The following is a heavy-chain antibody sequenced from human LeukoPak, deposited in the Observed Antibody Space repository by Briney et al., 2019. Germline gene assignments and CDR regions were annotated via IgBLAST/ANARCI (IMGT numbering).Heavy chain of an antibody. CDR1: GGSISSYY. D-gene: IGHD4-17*01. J-gene: IGHJ5*02. CDR3: ARATRSWFDP. CDR2: IYYSGST. V-gene: IGHV4-59*01. Sequence: SQTLSLTCAVSGGSISSYYWSWIRQPPGKGLEWIGYIYYSGSTNYNPSLKSRVTVSVDTSKNQFSLKLSSVTAADTAVYYCARATRSWFDPWGQGTLVTVSS.